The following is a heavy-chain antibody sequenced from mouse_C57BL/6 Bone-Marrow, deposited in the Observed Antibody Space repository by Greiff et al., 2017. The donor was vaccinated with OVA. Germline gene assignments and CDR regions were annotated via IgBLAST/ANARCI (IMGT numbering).Heavy chain of an antibody. CDR1: GYTFTSYG. D-gene: IGHD1-1*01. V-gene: IGHV1-81*01. CDR3: ARSGVMYYGSSYNWYFDV. Sequence: VHLVESGAELARPGASVKLSCKASGYTFTSYGISWVKQRTGQGLEWIGEIYPRSGNTYYNEKFKGKATLTADKSSSTAYMELRSLTSEDSAVYFCARSGVMYYGSSYNWYFDVWGTGTTVTVSS. J-gene: IGHJ1*03. CDR2: IYPRSGNT.